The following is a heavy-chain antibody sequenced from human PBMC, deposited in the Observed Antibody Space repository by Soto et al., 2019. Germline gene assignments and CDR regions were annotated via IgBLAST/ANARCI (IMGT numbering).Heavy chain of an antibody. CDR2: IYYSGST. CDR3: AWTRRLVINWFDP. Sequence: SETLSLTCTVSGVSVSSGRYYWSWLRQPPGKGLEWIGYIYYSGSTNYNPSLKSRVTISVDTSKNQFSLKLSSVTAADTAVYYCAWTRRLVINWFDPWGQGTLVTVSS. J-gene: IGHJ5*02. CDR1: GVSVSSGRYY. D-gene: IGHD3-9*01. V-gene: IGHV4-61*01.